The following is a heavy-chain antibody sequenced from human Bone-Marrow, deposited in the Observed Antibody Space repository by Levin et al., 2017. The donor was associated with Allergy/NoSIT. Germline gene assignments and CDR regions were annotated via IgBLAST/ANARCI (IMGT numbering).Heavy chain of an antibody. CDR3: ARDPFAYNFGSGSYLDY. CDR2: INRGGSST. CDR1: GFAFSNYW. D-gene: IGHD3-10*01. J-gene: IGHJ4*02. V-gene: IGHV3-74*01. Sequence: GGSLRLSCAASGFAFSNYWMHWVRQAPGKGLVWVSRINRGGSSTTYADSVKGRFTISRDNAQNTLYLQMNSLRAEDTAVYYCARDPFAYNFGSGSYLDYWGQGTLVSVSS.